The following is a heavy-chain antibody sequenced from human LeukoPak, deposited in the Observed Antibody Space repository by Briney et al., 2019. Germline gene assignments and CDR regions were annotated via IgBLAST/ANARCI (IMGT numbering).Heavy chain of an antibody. V-gene: IGHV3-13*01. J-gene: IGHJ6*02. Sequence: GGSLRLSCAASGFTFSSYDMHWVRQATGKGLEWVSAIGTAGDTYYPGSVKGRFTISRENAKNSLYLQMNSLRAGDTAAYYCARGTPHSSSWYDYYYGMDVWGQGTTVTVSS. CDR1: GFTFSSYD. CDR3: ARGTPHSSSWYDYYYGMDV. D-gene: IGHD6-13*01. CDR2: IGTAGDT.